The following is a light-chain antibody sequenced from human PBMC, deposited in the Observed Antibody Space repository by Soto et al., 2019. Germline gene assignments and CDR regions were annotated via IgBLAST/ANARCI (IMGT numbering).Light chain of an antibody. CDR3: QHYNNWPPWT. J-gene: IGKJ1*01. Sequence: DIVMTQSPATLSLSPGERATLSCRASQSVSSNLAWYQHKAGQAPRLLIFGASTRATGIPARFSGSGSGTQFTLTISSLQSEDFAVYYCQHYNNWPPWTFGQGTKVEIK. CDR1: QSVSSN. V-gene: IGKV3-15*01. CDR2: GAS.